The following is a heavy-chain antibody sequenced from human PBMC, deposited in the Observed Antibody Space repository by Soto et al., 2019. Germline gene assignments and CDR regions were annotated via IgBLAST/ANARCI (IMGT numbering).Heavy chain of an antibody. CDR2: IYYSGST. V-gene: IGHV4-39*01. CDR1: GGSISSSSYY. CDR3: ARPARKTYGSGSPTGNWFDP. D-gene: IGHD3-10*01. Sequence: SETLSLTCTVSGGSISSSSYYWGWIRQPPGKGLEWIGSIYYSGSTYYNPSLKSRVTISVDTSKNQFSLKLSSVTAADTAVYYCARPARKTYGSGSPTGNWFDPWGQGTLVTVSS. J-gene: IGHJ5*02.